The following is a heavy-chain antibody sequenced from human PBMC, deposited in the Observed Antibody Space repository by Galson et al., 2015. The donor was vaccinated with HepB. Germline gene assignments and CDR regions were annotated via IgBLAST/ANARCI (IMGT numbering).Heavy chain of an antibody. D-gene: IGHD3-3*01. Sequence: SLRLSCAASGFTFSSYAMSWVRQAPGKGLEWVSAISGSGGSTYYADSVKGRFTISRDNSKNTLYLQMNSLRAEDTAVYYCAKASRTGPRLFWSGYSWNFDYWGQGTLVTVSS. CDR3: AKASRTGPRLFWSGYSWNFDY. CDR1: GFTFSSYA. J-gene: IGHJ4*02. V-gene: IGHV3-23*01. CDR2: ISGSGGST.